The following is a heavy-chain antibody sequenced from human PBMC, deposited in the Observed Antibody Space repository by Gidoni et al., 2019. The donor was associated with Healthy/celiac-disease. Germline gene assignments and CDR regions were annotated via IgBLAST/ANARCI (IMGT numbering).Heavy chain of an antibody. Sequence: AASGFTFSSYAMHWVRQAPGKGLEWVAVISYDGSNKYYADSVKGGFTISRDNSKNTLYLQMNSLRAEDTAVYYCARDGGYYGDYWGQGTLVTVSS. J-gene: IGHJ4*02. V-gene: IGHV3-30-3*01. D-gene: IGHD3-22*01. CDR2: ISYDGSNK. CDR3: ARDGGYYGDY. CDR1: GFTFSSYA.